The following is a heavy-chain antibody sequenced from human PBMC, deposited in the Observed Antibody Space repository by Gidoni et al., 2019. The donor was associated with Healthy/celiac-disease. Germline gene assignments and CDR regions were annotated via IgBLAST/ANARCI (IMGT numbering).Heavy chain of an antibody. D-gene: IGHD5-18*01. J-gene: IGHJ4*02. V-gene: IGHV4-59*01. CDR2: IYYSGST. CDR3: ARAVRGYSYGNFDY. CDR1: GGSISSYY. Sequence: QVQLQESGPGLVKPSAILSLTCTVSGGSISSYYWSWIRQPPGKGLEWIGYIYYSGSTNYNPSLKSRVTISVDTSKNQFSLKLSSVTAADTAVYYCARAVRGYSYGNFDYWGQGTLVTVSS.